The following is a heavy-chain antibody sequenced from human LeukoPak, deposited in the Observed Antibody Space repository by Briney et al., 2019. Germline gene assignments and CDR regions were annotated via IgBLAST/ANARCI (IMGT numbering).Heavy chain of an antibody. CDR3: ARLRSQWLGTLGDNWFDP. J-gene: IGHJ5*02. D-gene: IGHD6-19*01. Sequence: AGESLKISCKGSGYSFTSYWIGWVRQMPGKGLEWMGIIYPGDSDTRYSPSFQGQVTISADKSISTAYLQWSSLKASDTAMYYCARLRSQWLGTLGDNWFDPWGQGTLVTVSS. V-gene: IGHV5-51*01. CDR1: GYSFTSYW. CDR2: IYPGDSDT.